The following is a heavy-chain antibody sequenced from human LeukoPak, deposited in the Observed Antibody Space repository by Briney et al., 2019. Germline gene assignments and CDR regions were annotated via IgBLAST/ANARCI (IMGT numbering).Heavy chain of an antibody. J-gene: IGHJ4*02. CDR2: IYTSGST. V-gene: IGHV4-4*07. Sequence: SSETLSLTCTVSGGSISSYYWSWIRQPAGKGLEWIGRIYTSGSTNYNPSLKSRVTMSVDTSKNQFSPKLSSVTAADTAVYYCARDGYYYDSSGYYGKFDYWGQGTLATVSS. CDR1: GGSISSYY. D-gene: IGHD3-22*01. CDR3: ARDGYYYDSSGYYGKFDY.